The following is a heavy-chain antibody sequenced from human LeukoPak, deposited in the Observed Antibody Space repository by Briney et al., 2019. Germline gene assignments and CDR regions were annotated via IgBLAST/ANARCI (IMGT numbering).Heavy chain of an antibody. CDR1: GGSFSGYY. D-gene: IGHD4-11*01. V-gene: IGHV4-34*01. CDR3: ARKPEYSNRYYYYYMDV. J-gene: IGHJ6*03. Sequence: PSETLSLTCAVYGGSFSGYYWSWIRQPPGKGLEWIGEINHSGSTNYNPSLKSRVTISVDTSKNQFSLKLCSVTAADTAVYYCARKPEYSNRYYYYYMDVWGKGTTVTVSS. CDR2: INHSGST.